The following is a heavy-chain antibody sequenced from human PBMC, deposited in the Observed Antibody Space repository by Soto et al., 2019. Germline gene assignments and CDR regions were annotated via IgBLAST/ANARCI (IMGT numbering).Heavy chain of an antibody. D-gene: IGHD3-3*01. CDR3: AREWSGYYYGMDV. CDR1: GGSISSYY. Sequence: QVQLQESGPGLVKPSETLSLTCTVSGGSISSYYWSWIRQPPGKGLEWIGYIYYSGSTNYNPSLKSRVTLSVDTSKNQFSLKLSSVTAADTAVYYCAREWSGYYYGMDVWGQGTTVTVSS. J-gene: IGHJ6*02. CDR2: IYYSGST. V-gene: IGHV4-59*01.